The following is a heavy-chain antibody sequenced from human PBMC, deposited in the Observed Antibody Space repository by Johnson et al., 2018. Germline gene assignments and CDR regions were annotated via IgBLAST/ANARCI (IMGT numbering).Heavy chain of an antibody. J-gene: IGHJ4*02. V-gene: IGHV3-9*01. CDR2: SNWNGDNI. CDR1: GFTFTDYA. Sequence: QLVESGGGLVQPGRSLRLSCAASGFTFTDYAIHWVRRAPGKGLEWVAASNWNGDNIAYADAVKGIFTISRHRTKKSLYLQMNSLRHEDTAVYYCVKGRGSKAFPPFFDYWGQGTLVTVSS. CDR3: VKGRGSKAFPPFFDY. D-gene: IGHD2/OR15-2a*01.